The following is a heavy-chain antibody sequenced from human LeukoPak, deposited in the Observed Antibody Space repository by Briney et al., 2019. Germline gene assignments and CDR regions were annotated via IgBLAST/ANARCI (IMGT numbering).Heavy chain of an antibody. CDR3: ARGAEYYAIWRGYAGYSDY. Sequence: SETLSLTCTVSGYSISNGYYWGWIRQSPGKGLESVGSISHRGSTYYNPSLRSRITISLDRSKQKFSLKLTSVTAADTAVYFCARGAEYYAIWRGYAGYSDYWGQGISVTVSS. J-gene: IGHJ4*02. CDR2: ISHRGST. V-gene: IGHV4-38-2*02. CDR1: GYSISNGYY. D-gene: IGHD3-3*01.